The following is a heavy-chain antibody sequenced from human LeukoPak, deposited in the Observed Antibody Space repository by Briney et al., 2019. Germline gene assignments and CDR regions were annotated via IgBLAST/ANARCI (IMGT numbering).Heavy chain of an antibody. CDR3: AKGDYYDRDY. D-gene: IGHD3-22*01. CDR2: ISSSNSTI. J-gene: IGHJ4*02. V-gene: IGHV3-48*01. Sequence: PGGSLRLSCAASRFTFISYSMNWVRQAPGKGLEWVSFISSSNSTIYYADSVKGRLTISRDNSRNTLYLQMNSLRAEDTAVYYCAKGDYYDRDYWGQGTLVTVSS. CDR1: RFTFISYS.